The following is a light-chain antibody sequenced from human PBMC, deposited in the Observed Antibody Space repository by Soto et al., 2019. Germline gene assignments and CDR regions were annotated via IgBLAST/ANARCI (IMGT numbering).Light chain of an antibody. J-gene: IGKJ5*01. Sequence: TQSPSTXSLSSLERASLAWGASKSVSSYSVWYQQKPGQAXSXXLYDASNTATGIPARFSASGSGTDFTITIIRLEPEECVVYYCHERERWPITFGHGTRLEI. CDR1: KSVSSY. CDR2: DAS. V-gene: IGKV3-11*01. CDR3: HERERWPIT.